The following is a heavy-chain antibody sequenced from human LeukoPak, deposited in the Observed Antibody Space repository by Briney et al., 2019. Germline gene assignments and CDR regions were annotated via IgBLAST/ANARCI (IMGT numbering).Heavy chain of an antibody. J-gene: IGHJ4*02. D-gene: IGHD3-10*01. V-gene: IGHV3-74*01. CDR2: INTDGSST. CDR3: AREERYYYGSGERDY. CDR1: GFTFSSYW. Sequence: GGSLRLSCAASGFTFSSYWMHWVRQAPGKGLVWVSRINTDGSSTSYADSVKGRFTISRDNAKNTLYLQMNSLRAEDTAVYYCAREERYYYGSGERDYWGQGTLVTVSS.